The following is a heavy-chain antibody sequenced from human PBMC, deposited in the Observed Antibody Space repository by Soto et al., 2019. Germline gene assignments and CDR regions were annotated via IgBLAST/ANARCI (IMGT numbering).Heavy chain of an antibody. CDR2: FYYSGTT. Sequence: QVQLQEAGPGLVKPSETLSLTCNVSGGSISSGGSYWSWIRQHPEKGLEWIGHFYYSGTTFYNPSIKSRATISLGTSRAQLSLRLTSVTAADTAIYYCARLGSSSWAEGIDTWGQGTQVTVSS. J-gene: IGHJ5*02. CDR3: ARLGSSSWAEGIDT. V-gene: IGHV4-31*03. CDR1: GGSISSGGSY. D-gene: IGHD6-13*01.